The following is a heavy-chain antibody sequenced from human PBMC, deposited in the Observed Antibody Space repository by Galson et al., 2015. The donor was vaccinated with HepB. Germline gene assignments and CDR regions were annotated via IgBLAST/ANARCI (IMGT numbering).Heavy chain of an antibody. J-gene: IGHJ3*02. V-gene: IGHV3-21*01. CDR1: GFIFSSYS. CDR3: ARGLLPSDAFDI. D-gene: IGHD3-22*01. Sequence: SLRLSCAASGFIFSSYSMNWVRQAPGKGLEWVSSISSSSSYIYYADSVKGRFTISRDNAKNSLYLQMNSLRAEDTAVYYCARGLLPSDAFDIWGRGTLVTVSS. CDR2: ISSSSSYI.